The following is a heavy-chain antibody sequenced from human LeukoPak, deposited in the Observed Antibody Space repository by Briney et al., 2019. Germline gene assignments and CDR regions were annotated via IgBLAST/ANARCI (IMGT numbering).Heavy chain of an antibody. CDR2: INSDGSST. CDR3: ARCQIAAAGTGAFDV. Sequence: GGSLRLSCAASGFTFSSYWMHWVRQAPGKGLVWVSRINSDGSSTSYADSVKGRFTISRDSTTNTLFLQINSLRAEDTAVYYCARCQIAAAGTGAFDVWGQGTMVTVSS. D-gene: IGHD6-13*01. V-gene: IGHV3-74*01. J-gene: IGHJ3*01. CDR1: GFTFSSYW.